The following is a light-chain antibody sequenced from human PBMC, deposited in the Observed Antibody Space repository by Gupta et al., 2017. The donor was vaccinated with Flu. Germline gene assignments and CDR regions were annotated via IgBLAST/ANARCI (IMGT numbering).Light chain of an antibody. J-gene: IGLJ3*02. Sequence: QSALTQPRSVFGSPGQPVTLPCTGTSSDVGGYNDVSWYQQHQGKPPKLMIYDVSKRPSGVPDRFSGSKSANTASLTISGLQAEDEADCYCCSYAGSYTWVFGGGTKLTVL. CDR3: CSYAGSYTWV. CDR1: SSDVGGYND. CDR2: DVS. V-gene: IGLV2-11*01.